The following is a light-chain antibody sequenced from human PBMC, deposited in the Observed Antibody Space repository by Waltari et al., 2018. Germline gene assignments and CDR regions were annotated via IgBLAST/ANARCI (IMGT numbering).Light chain of an antibody. CDR1: SSNIGSNY. CDR2: RSN. J-gene: IGLJ3*02. Sequence: QSVLTQPPSVSGTPGQRVTISCSGGSSNIGSNYVHWYQQLPGTAPQVRISRSNQRPAGVPARWSGSKSGTSASLAISGLRSEDEGDYYCAAWDDRLSGWVFGGGTKLTVL. CDR3: AAWDDRLSGWV. V-gene: IGLV1-47*01.